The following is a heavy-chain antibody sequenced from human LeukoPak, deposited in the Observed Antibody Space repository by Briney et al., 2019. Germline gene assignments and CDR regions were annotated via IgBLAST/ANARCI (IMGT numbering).Heavy chain of an antibody. V-gene: IGHV1-2*06. CDR3: ARWGPLRLPGGY. CDR2: INPNSGGT. Sequence: ASVKVSCKASGYTFTDYYVHWVRQAPGQGLEWMGRINPNSGGTNYAQKFQGRVTMTRDTSISTVYMELSRLKSDDTAVYYCARWGPLRLPGGYWGQGTLATVSS. D-gene: IGHD3-16*01. CDR1: GYTFTDYY. J-gene: IGHJ4*02.